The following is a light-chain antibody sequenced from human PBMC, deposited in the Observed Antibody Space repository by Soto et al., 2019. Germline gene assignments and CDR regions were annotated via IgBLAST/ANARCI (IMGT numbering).Light chain of an antibody. CDR1: QDINYW. CDR3: QQYNSYKT. J-gene: IGKJ1*01. Sequence: DIQMTQSPSTLSASVGDRVTITCRASQDINYWLAWYQQKPGKAPRLLIQKASTLESGVPSRFTGSRSGTEFTLTISSLQPDDFATYYWQQYNSYKTFGQGTKVEI. CDR2: KAS. V-gene: IGKV1-5*03.